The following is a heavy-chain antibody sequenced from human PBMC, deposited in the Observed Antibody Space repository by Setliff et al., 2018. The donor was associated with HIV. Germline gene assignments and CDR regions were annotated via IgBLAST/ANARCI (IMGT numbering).Heavy chain of an antibody. D-gene: IGHD2-21*01. V-gene: IGHV1-18*04. CDR3: SRSGVPPYYYYGMDV. J-gene: IGHJ6*02. CDR2: INSYNGNT. Sequence: ASVKVSCKASGYTFTTYGVNWVRQAPGQGLEWMGWINSYNGNTKFAQKFQGRVTMTTDTSTTTAFMELRSLKADDTVIYYCSRSGVPPYYYYGMDVWGQGTTVTVSS. CDR1: GYTFTTYG.